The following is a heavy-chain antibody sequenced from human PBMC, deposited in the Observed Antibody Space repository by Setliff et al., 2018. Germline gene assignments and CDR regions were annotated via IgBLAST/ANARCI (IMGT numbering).Heavy chain of an antibody. J-gene: IGHJ4*02. CDR3: RFWSGYYKNDY. D-gene: IGHD3-3*01. CDR1: GGSFSDYY. Sequence: NPSETLSLTCTVYGGSFSDYYWGWVRQPPGKGLEWIGEINHSGSTNYIPSLKSRLTISVDTSKNQFSLKLSSVTAADTAVCYCRFWSGYYKNDYWGQGTLVTVSS. V-gene: IGHV4-34*01. CDR2: INHSGST.